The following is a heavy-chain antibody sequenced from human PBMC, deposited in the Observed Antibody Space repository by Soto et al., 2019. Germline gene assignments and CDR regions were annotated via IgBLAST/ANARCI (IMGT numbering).Heavy chain of an antibody. V-gene: IGHV1-2*02. J-gene: IGHJ5*02. CDR1: GYTFTDYY. CDR2: INPNSGGT. Sequence: ASVKVSCKASGYTFTDYYMHWVRRAPGQGPEWMGWINPNSGGTYYAQKFQGRVTMTRDTSTSTAYMELSGLRSDETAVYYCARDKGSVLHNWFAPWGQGTLVTFSS. CDR3: ARDKGSVLHNWFAP.